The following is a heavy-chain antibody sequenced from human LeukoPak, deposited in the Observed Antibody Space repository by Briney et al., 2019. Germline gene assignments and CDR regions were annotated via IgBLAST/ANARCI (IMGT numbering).Heavy chain of an antibody. CDR1: GGSFSGYY. J-gene: IGHJ4*02. D-gene: IGHD3-10*01. Sequence: RPSETLSLTCAVYGGSFSGYYWSWIRQPPGKGLEWIGEINHSGSTNYNPSLKSRVTISVDTSKNQFSLKLSSVTAADTAVYYCARDNGYYGSGSYISSDYWGQGTLVTVSS. CDR2: INHSGST. V-gene: IGHV4-34*01. CDR3: ARDNGYYGSGSYISSDY.